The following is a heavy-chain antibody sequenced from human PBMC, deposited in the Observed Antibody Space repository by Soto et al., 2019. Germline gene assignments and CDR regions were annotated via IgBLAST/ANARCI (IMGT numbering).Heavy chain of an antibody. J-gene: IGHJ5*02. Sequence: ASVKVSCKASGYTFTSYAMHWARQAPGQRLEWMGWINAGNGNTKYSQKFQGRVTITRDTSASTAYMELSSLRSEDTAVYYCARDDRVGATPPNWFDPWGQGTLVTVSS. CDR2: INAGNGNT. CDR1: GYTFTSYA. CDR3: ARDDRVGATPPNWFDP. D-gene: IGHD1-26*01. V-gene: IGHV1-3*01.